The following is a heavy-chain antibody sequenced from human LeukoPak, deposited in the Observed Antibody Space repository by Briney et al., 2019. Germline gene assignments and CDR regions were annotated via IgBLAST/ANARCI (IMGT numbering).Heavy chain of an antibody. CDR3: ARVDGYNFGYFDY. CDR1: GFTFSSYA. D-gene: IGHD5-24*01. Sequence: GGSLRLSCAASGFTFSSYAMHWVRQAPGKGLEWVAVISYGGSNKYYADSVKGRFTISRDNSQNTLYLQINSLRAEDTAVYYCARVDGYNFGYFDYWGQGTLVTVSS. CDR2: ISYGGSNK. V-gene: IGHV3-30-3*01. J-gene: IGHJ4*02.